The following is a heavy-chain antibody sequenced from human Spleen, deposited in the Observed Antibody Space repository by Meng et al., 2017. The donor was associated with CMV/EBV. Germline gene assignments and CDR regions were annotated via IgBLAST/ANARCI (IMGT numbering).Heavy chain of an antibody. D-gene: IGHD3-3*01. CDR1: GFTFSTYS. J-gene: IGHJ4*02. V-gene: IGHV3-21*01. CDR2: ISSSSSYI. Sequence: GESLKISCAASGFTFSTYSMIWVRRAPGKGLEWVSSISSSSSYIYYADSVKGRFIISRVNAKNSLYLQMNSLRAEDTAVYLCARDTFRFLDYWGQGTLVTVSS. CDR3: ARDTFRFLDY.